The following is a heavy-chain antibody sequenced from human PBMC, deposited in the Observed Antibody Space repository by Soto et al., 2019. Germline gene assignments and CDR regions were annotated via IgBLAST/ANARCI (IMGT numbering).Heavy chain of an antibody. D-gene: IGHD3-10*01. CDR2: IYYSGSS. J-gene: IGHJ6*03. CDR1: AGTPSPGANY. Sequence: TLCHRCTGSAGTPSPGANYGGRLRQPPGKGLEWIGSIYYSGSSYYNPSLKSRVTISVDTSKNQFSLKLSSVTAADTAVYYCARQPGDGSGRYYYYYMDVWGKGTTVT. V-gene: IGHV4-39*01. CDR3: ARQPGDGSGRYYYYYMDV.